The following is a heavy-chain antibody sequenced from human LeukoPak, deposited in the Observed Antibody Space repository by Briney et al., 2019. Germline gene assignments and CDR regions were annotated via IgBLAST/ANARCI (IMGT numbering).Heavy chain of an antibody. Sequence: PGGSLRLSCAASGFTFSSYGMHWVRQAPGKGLEWVSAISGSGGSTYYADSVKGRFTISRDNSKNTLYLQMNSLRAEDTAVYYCAIHSGPPWGGALLDTSFDYWGQGTLVTVSS. J-gene: IGHJ4*02. V-gene: IGHV3-23*01. CDR2: ISGSGGST. CDR3: AIHSGPPWGGALLDTSFDY. CDR1: GFTFSSYG. D-gene: IGHD3-10*01.